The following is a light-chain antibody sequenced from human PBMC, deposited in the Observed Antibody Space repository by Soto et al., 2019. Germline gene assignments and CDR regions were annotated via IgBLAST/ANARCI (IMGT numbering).Light chain of an antibody. CDR3: QQSFSSPPWT. Sequence: DLQMTQSPSSLSESVGNRDTITCRASQSISSYLNWYQQKPGKAPKLLIYAASSLHSGVPSRFSGSGSGTDFTLTISSLQPEDFATYYCQQSFSSPPWTFGQGTKVDIK. V-gene: IGKV1-39*01. CDR1: QSISSY. CDR2: AAS. J-gene: IGKJ1*01.